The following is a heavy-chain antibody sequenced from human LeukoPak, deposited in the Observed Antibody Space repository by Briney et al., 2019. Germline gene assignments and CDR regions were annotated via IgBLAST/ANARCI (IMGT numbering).Heavy chain of an antibody. CDR1: GGSISGYY. D-gene: IGHD7-27*01. V-gene: IGHV4-59*01. CDR2: IYYGGST. J-gene: IGHJ3*01. Sequence: SETLSLTCTVSGGSISGYYWSWIRQPPGKGLEWIGNIYYGGSTDYNPSLKSRVTISVATSKNQFSLRLSSVTAADTALYYCARFTFVTRDESFDVWGQGTMVTVSS. CDR3: ARFTFVTRDESFDV.